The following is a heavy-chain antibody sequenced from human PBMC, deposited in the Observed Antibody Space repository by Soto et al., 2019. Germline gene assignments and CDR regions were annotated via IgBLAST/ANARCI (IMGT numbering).Heavy chain of an antibody. J-gene: IGHJ5*02. CDR3: AQFTLSGGFEDYYGSGSYPVWFDP. Sequence: GAGPTLVNPTQTLTLTCTFSGFSLSTSGVGVGWIRQPPGKALEWLALIYWDDDKRYSPSLKSRLTITKDTSKNQVVLTMTNMDPVDTATYYCAQFTLSGGFEDYYGSGSYPVWFDPWGQGTLVTVSS. CDR2: IYWDDDK. D-gene: IGHD3-10*01. CDR1: GFSLSTSGVG. V-gene: IGHV2-5*02.